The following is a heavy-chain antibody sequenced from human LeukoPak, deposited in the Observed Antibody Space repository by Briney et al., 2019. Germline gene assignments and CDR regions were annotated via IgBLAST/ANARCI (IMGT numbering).Heavy chain of an antibody. V-gene: IGHV1-18*01. CDR3: ARTPTVTTIDY. CDR1: GYTFTSYG. J-gene: IGHJ4*02. Sequence: GASVKVSCKASGYTFTSYGISWVRQAPGQGLEWMGWISAYNGNTNYAQKLQGRVTMTRNTSISTAYMELSSLRSEDTAVYHCARTPTVTTIDYWGQGTLVTVSS. D-gene: IGHD4-11*01. CDR2: ISAYNGNT.